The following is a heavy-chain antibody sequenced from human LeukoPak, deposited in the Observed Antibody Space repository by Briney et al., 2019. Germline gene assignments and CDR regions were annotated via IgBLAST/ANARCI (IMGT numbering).Heavy chain of an antibody. Sequence: ETLSLTCAVYGGSFSGYYWSWIRQPPGKGLEWVSSISSSSSYIYYADSVKGRFTISRDNAKNSLYLQMNSLRAEDTAVYYCARARYCGGDCYLFDYWGQGTLVTVSS. V-gene: IGHV3-21*01. CDR1: GGSFSGYY. D-gene: IGHD2-21*02. J-gene: IGHJ4*02. CDR3: ARARYCGGDCYLFDY. CDR2: ISSSSSYI.